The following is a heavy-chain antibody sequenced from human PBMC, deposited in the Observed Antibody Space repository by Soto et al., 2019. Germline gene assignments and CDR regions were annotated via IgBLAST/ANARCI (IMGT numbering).Heavy chain of an antibody. CDR2: IVVGSGNT. V-gene: IGHV1-58*01. CDR3: AVSLETIAALRFVLYYYGMDV. D-gene: IGHD6-6*01. J-gene: IGHJ6*02. CDR1: GFTFTSSA. Sequence: AASVKVSCKASGFTFTSSAVQWVRQARGQRLERIGWIVVGSGNTNYAQKFQERVTITRDMSTSTAYMELSSLRSEDTAVYYCAVSLETIAALRFVLYYYGMDVWGQGTTVTVSS.